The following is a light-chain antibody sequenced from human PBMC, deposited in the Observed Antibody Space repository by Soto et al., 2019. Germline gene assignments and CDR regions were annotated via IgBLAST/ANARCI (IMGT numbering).Light chain of an antibody. CDR1: QSVDRY. V-gene: IGKV1-5*01. Sequence: DIQMTQSPSTLSASVGDRVSITCRASQSVDRYLAWYQQKPGKAPHLLIYDASSLESGVPSRFSGSGSGTEFTLTISSLQPDDFTTYYCQQFHSYPRTFGQGTKVDI. CDR2: DAS. J-gene: IGKJ1*01. CDR3: QQFHSYPRT.